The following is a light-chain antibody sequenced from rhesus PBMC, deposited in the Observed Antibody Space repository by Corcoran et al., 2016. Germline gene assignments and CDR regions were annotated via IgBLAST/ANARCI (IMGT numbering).Light chain of an antibody. Sequence: DIVMTQTPLSLSVTPGEPASISCRPSQSLLHSNGYTYLHWYLQKPGPSPQLLFYGVSTRASGVPDRVRGRGSGTDFTLKISRVEAENVGVYSCEQTLHTLFTFGPGTKLDIK. V-gene: IGKV2-78*01. CDR1: QSLLHSNGYTY. CDR2: GVS. J-gene: IGKJ3*01. CDR3: EQTLHTLFT.